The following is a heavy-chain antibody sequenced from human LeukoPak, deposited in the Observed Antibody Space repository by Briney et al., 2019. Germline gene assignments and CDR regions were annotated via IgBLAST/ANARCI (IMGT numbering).Heavy chain of an antibody. CDR2: MNQDGSAK. V-gene: IGHV3-7*02. D-gene: IGHD3-16*01. Sequence: GGSLRLSCAASGFTFSDSWMSWVRQAPGKGLEWVANMNQDGSAKGYVDSVKGRFTISRGNAGNSLYLQMSSLRPEDTAVYYCATYTHWVAGDVWGQGTTVTVSS. CDR3: ATYTHWVAGDV. J-gene: IGHJ6*02. CDR1: GFTFSDSW.